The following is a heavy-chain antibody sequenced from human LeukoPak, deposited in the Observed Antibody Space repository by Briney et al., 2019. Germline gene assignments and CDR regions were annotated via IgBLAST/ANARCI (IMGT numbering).Heavy chain of an antibody. Sequence: GGSLRLSCTASGFTFNNYAMTWVRQAPGKGLEWVSAITGSGAYTNYADSVRGRFTISRDNSKNTIYLQMNSLRAEDTAIYYCAKRSSTSSGYFDFWGRGTLVTVSS. CDR3: AKRSSTSSGYFDF. CDR2: ITGSGAYT. D-gene: IGHD3-22*01. J-gene: IGHJ4*02. V-gene: IGHV3-23*01. CDR1: GFTFNNYA.